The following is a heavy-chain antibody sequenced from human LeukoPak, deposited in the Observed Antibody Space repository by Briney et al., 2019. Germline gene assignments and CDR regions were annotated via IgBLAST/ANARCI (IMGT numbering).Heavy chain of an antibody. D-gene: IGHD2-2*02. Sequence: GESLKISCKGSGYSFTSYWIGWVRQMPGKGLEWMGIIYPGDSDTRYSPSFQGQVTISADKSISTAYLQWSGLKASDTAMYYCARRYCSSTSCYIDGWFDPWGQGTLVTVSS. V-gene: IGHV5-51*01. CDR1: GYSFTSYW. J-gene: IGHJ5*02. CDR2: IYPGDSDT. CDR3: ARRYCSSTSCYIDGWFDP.